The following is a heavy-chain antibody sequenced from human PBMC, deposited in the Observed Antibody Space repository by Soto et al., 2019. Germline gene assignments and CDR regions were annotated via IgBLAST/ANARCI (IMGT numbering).Heavy chain of an antibody. D-gene: IGHD3-9*01. CDR2: IKQDGSEK. Sequence: PGGSLRLSCAASGFTFSSYWMSWVRQAPGKGLEWVANIKQDGSEKHYVDSVKGRFTISRDNAKNSLYLQMNSLRAEDTAVYYCARVPIKSGDMTTILWGYFDYWGQGTLVTVSS. V-gene: IGHV3-7*01. CDR1: GFTFSSYW. J-gene: IGHJ4*02. CDR3: ARVPIKSGDMTTILWGYFDY.